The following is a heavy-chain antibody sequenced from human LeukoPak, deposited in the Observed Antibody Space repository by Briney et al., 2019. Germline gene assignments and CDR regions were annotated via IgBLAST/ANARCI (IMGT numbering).Heavy chain of an antibody. Sequence: GGSLRLSCAASGFTFSTYAMSWVRQAPGKGLEWVSAISGSTGRTYYADSVKGRFTISRDNSKNTLYLQMNSLRAEDTAVYYCAKDGGNYGGNSGSFDIWGQGTMVTVSS. CDR3: AKDGGNYGGNSGSFDI. CDR1: GFTFSTYA. D-gene: IGHD4-23*01. J-gene: IGHJ3*02. V-gene: IGHV3-23*01. CDR2: ISGSTGRT.